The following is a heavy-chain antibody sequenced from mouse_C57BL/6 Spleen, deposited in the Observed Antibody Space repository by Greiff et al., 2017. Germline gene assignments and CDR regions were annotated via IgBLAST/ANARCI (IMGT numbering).Heavy chain of an antibody. Sequence: QVQLQRPGAELVKPGASVTLSCKASGYTFTSYWMHWVKQRPGQGLEWIGMIHPNSGSTNYNEKFKDKATLTVDKSSSTAYMQLSSLTSEDSAVYYCARDYYGSSYVTDYWGQGTTLTVSS. CDR1: GYTFTSYW. V-gene: IGHV1-64*01. D-gene: IGHD1-1*01. J-gene: IGHJ2*01. CDR3: ARDYYGSSYVTDY. CDR2: IHPNSGST.